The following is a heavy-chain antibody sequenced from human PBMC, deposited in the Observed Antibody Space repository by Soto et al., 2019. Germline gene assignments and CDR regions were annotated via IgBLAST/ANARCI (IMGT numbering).Heavy chain of an antibody. Sequence: SETLSLTCTVSGGSISSSSYSWGWIRQPPGKGLEWIGSIYYSGSTYYNPSLKSRVTISVDTSKNQFSLKLSSVTAADTAVYYCARQIAAAFDYWGQGTLVTVSS. CDR2: IYYSGST. CDR3: ARQIAAAFDY. D-gene: IGHD6-13*01. CDR1: GGSISSSSYS. J-gene: IGHJ4*02. V-gene: IGHV4-39*01.